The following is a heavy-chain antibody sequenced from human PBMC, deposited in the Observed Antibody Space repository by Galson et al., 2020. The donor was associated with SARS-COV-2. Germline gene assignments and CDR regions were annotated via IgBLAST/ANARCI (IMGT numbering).Heavy chain of an antibody. CDR3: AHRRSDSDEGGDDGDFYFSAFDV. CDR2: IYWDDDE. Sequence: SGPTLVKPTQTLTLTCTFSGFSLTTSGVGVGWIRQPPGKALEWLAIIYWDDDERYSPSLKSRLTITKDTSKNQVVLTMTNMDPVDTATYSCAHRRSDSDEGGDDGDFYFSAFDVWGQGTMVTVSS. D-gene: IGHD2-21*01. CDR1: GFSLTTSGVG. J-gene: IGHJ3*01. V-gene: IGHV2-5*02.